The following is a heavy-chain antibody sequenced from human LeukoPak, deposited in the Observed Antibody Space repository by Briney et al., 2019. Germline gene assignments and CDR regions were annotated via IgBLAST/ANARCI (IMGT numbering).Heavy chain of an antibody. CDR2: INHSGST. V-gene: IGHV4-34*01. J-gene: IGHJ6*02. D-gene: IGHD3-10*01. CDR1: GGSFSGYY. CDR3: ARGLITMVRGVTYGMDV. Sequence: SETLSLTCAVYGGSFSGYYWSWIRQPPGKGLEWIGEINHSGSTNYNPSLKSRVTISVDTSKNQFSLKLSSVTAAGTAVYYCARGLITMVRGVTYGMDVWGQGTTVTVSS.